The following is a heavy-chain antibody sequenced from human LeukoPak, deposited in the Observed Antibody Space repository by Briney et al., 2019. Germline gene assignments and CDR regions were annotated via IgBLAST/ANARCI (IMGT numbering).Heavy chain of an antibody. CDR1: GGSISSSSYY. V-gene: IGHV4-39*01. CDR2: IYHSGST. CDR3: AREHFSSAFDP. J-gene: IGHJ5*02. Sequence: SETLSLTCTVSGGSISSSSYYWGWIRQPPGKGLEWIGSIYHSGSTYYNPSLKSRVTISVDTSKNQFSLKVSSVTAADTAVYYCAREHFSSAFDPWGQGTLVTVSS. D-gene: IGHD6-19*01.